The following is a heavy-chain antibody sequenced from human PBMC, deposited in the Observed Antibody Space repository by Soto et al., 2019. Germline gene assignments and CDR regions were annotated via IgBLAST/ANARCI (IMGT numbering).Heavy chain of an antibody. Sequence: QVQLAQSGGEVKKLGASLKVSCKASGYTFTNYGISWVRQAPGQGLEWMGWISPYNGHTNSAQKFQDRMSMTTDTSPAKAYLELRSLSTDDTAVYYCARDHPFIVATMSIDFWGQGTLVSVSS. V-gene: IGHV1-18*01. D-gene: IGHD5-12*01. CDR2: ISPYNGHT. CDR3: ARDHPFIVATMSIDF. CDR1: GYTFTNYG. J-gene: IGHJ4*02.